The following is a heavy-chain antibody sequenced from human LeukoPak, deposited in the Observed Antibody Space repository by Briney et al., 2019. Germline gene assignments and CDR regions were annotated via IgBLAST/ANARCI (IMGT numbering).Heavy chain of an antibody. D-gene: IGHD6-19*01. Sequence: GGSLRLSCAASGFTFSSYGMHWVRQAPGKGLEWVAVISYDGSNKYYADSVKGRFTISRDNSKNTLYLQMNSLRAEDTAVYYCAKPADDSSGWYVFDYWGQGTLVTVSS. CDR1: GFTFSSYG. CDR3: AKPADDSSGWYVFDY. CDR2: ISYDGSNK. J-gene: IGHJ4*02. V-gene: IGHV3-30*18.